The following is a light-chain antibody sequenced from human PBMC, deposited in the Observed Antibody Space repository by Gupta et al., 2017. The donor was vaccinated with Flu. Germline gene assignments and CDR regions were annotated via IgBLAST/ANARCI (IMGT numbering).Light chain of an antibody. J-gene: IGKJ4*01. V-gene: IGKV1-39*01. Sequence: DIQMTQSPSSLSASVGDRVTITCRASQSISSYLDWYQQKPGKAPKLLIYAASSVQSGVPSRFSGSGSGTDFTLTISSLQPEDFATYYCQQRYSTLITFGRGTKVEIK. CDR2: AAS. CDR1: QSISSY. CDR3: QQRYSTLIT.